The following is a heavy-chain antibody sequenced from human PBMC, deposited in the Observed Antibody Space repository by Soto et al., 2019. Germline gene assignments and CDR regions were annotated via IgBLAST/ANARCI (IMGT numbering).Heavy chain of an antibody. D-gene: IGHD2-21*02. J-gene: IGHJ5*02. CDR2: IYYSGTS. CDR1: GDSISSSPYY. V-gene: IGHV4-39*01. CDR3: ARRVEHCSGDCYAWFDP. Sequence: PSETLSLTCTVSGDSISSSPYYWGWIRQPPGEGLEWIGNIYYSGTSYYNPSLKSRVTLSVDSFRNQLSLKLTSVTAADTAIYYCARRVEHCSGDCYAWFDPWGQGTLVTVSS.